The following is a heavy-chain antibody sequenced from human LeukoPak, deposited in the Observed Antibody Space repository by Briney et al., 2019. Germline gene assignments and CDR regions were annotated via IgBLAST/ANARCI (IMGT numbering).Heavy chain of an antibody. Sequence: PGGSLRLSCAASGFTFSNAWMSWVRQAPGKGLEWVAVISYDGSNKYYADSVKGRFTISRDNSKNTLYLQMNSLRAEDTAVYYCAKDLSSGLRWCPFDYWGQGTLVTVSS. CDR1: GFTFSNAW. CDR2: ISYDGSNK. CDR3: AKDLSSGLRWCPFDY. D-gene: IGHD4-23*01. V-gene: IGHV3-30*18. J-gene: IGHJ4*02.